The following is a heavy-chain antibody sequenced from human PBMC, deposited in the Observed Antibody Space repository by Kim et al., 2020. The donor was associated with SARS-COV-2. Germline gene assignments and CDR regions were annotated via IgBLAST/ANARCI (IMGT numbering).Heavy chain of an antibody. Sequence: GGSLRLSCAASGFTFSSYDMHWVRQATGKGLEWVSAIGTAGDTYYPGSVKGPFTISRENAKNSLYLQMNSLRAGDTAVYYCARVAALGGFDYWGQGTLVTVSS. CDR2: IGTAGDT. J-gene: IGHJ4*02. CDR3: ARVAALGGFDY. V-gene: IGHV3-13*04. D-gene: IGHD6-6*01. CDR1: GFTFSSYD.